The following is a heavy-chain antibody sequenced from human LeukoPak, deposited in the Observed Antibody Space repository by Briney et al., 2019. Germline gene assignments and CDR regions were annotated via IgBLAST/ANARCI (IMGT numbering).Heavy chain of an antibody. CDR1: GFTFSSYG. Sequence: GGSLRLSCAASGFTFSSYGIHWVRQAPGKGLEWVAVVWSDGTNKYYADSVKGRFTISRDNSKDTLYLQMNSLRAEDTAVYYCAIGGDLIYYYYGMDVWGQGTTVTVSS. CDR2: VWSDGTNK. CDR3: AIGGDLIYYYYGMDV. V-gene: IGHV3-33*01. J-gene: IGHJ6*02. D-gene: IGHD2-21*02.